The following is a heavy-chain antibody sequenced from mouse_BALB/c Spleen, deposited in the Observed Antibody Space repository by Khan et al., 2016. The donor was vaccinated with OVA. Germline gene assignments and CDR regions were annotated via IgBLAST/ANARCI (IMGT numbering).Heavy chain of an antibody. CDR1: GFSLTDYG. CDR3: AKHLMVYPYNIDY. J-gene: IGHJ2*01. CDR2: IWGGGIT. V-gene: IGHV2-6-5*01. D-gene: IGHD2-2*01. Sequence: QVQLQQSGPGLVAPSQSLSITCTVSGFSLTDYGVSWIRQPPGKGLEWLGVIWGGGITYYTSVLKSRLSICKDNSKSQVFLKMNSLQTDDTAMYYCAKHLMVYPYNIDYWGQGTTVTVSS.